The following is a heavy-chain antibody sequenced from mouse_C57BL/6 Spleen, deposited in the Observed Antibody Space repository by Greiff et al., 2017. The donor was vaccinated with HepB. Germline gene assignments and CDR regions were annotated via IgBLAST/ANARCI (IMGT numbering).Heavy chain of an antibody. D-gene: IGHD4-1*01. CDR2: INPGSGGT. V-gene: IGHV1-54*01. CDR1: GYAFTNYL. J-gene: IGHJ4*01. CDR3: ARGGTGKDYAMDY. Sequence: VHLVESGAELVRPGTSVKVSCKASGYAFTNYLIEWVKQRPGQGLEWIGVINPGSGGTNYNEKFKGKATVTADKSSSTAYMQLSSQTSEDSAVYFSARGGTGKDYAMDYWGQGTSVTVSS.